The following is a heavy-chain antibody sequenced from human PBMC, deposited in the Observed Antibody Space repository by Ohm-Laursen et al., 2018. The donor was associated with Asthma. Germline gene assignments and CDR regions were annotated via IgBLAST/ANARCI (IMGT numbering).Heavy chain of an antibody. Sequence: SLRLSCTAFGFTFDDYGMSWVRQAPGKGLEWVSGINWNGGSTGYADSVKGRFTISRDNAKNSLYLQMNSLRVDDTAVYYCATLGDSSITQWGQGTLVTVSS. CDR2: INWNGGST. CDR1: GFTFDDYG. J-gene: IGHJ4*02. V-gene: IGHV3-20*04. CDR3: ATLGDSSITQ. D-gene: IGHD3-16*01.